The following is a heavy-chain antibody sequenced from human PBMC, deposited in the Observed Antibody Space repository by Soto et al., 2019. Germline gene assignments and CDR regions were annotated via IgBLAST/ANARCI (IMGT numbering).Heavy chain of an antibody. D-gene: IGHD2-15*01. CDR2: ISGSGGST. CDR3: AIWSLGGYYYYGMDV. J-gene: IGHJ6*02. CDR1: GFTLSSYA. V-gene: IGHV3-23*01. Sequence: GGSLRLSCAASGFTLSSYAMSWVRQAPGKGLEWVSAISGSGGSTYYADSVKGRFTISRDNSKNTLYLQMNSLRAEDTAVYYCAIWSLGGYYYYGMDVWGQGTTVTVSS.